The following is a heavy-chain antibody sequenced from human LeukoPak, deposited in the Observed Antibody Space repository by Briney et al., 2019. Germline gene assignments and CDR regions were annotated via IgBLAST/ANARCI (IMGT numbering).Heavy chain of an antibody. J-gene: IGHJ4*02. CDR1: GYTFTSYG. CDR2: ISAYNGNT. D-gene: IGHD6-6*01. V-gene: IGHV1-18*01. CDR3: ARALRAAARQASFDY. Sequence: ASVKVSCKASGYTFTSYGISWVRQAPGQGLEWMGWISAYNGNTNYAQKLQGRVTMTTDTSTSTAYMELRSLRSEDTAVYYCARALRAAARQASFDYWGQGTLVTVSS.